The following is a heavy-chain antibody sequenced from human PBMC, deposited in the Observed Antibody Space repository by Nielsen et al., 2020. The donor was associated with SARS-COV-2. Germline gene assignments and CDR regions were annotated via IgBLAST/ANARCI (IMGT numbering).Heavy chain of an antibody. CDR2: ISSSSSYT. Sequence: GGSLRLSCAASGFTFSSYAMHWIRQAPGKGLEWVSYISSSSSYTNYADSVKGRFTISRDNAKNSLYLQMNSLRAEDTAVYYCARDHPYCSSTSCFGGSFDYWGQGTLVTVSS. V-gene: IGHV3-21*05. J-gene: IGHJ4*02. CDR1: GFTFSSYA. D-gene: IGHD2-2*01. CDR3: ARDHPYCSSTSCFGGSFDY.